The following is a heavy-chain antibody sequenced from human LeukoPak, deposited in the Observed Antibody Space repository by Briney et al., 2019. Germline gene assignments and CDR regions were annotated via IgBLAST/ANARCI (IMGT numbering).Heavy chain of an antibody. Sequence: GGSLRLSCAASGFTVSSNYMSWVRQAPGKGLEWVSVIYSGGSTYYADSVKGRFTISRDNSKNTLYLQMNSLRAEDTAVYYCASGSSSSWSTHQTGTANYYYYMDVWGKGTTVTISS. D-gene: IGHD6-13*01. CDR1: GFTVSSNY. V-gene: IGHV3-53*01. CDR3: ASGSSSSWSTHQTGTANYYYYMDV. CDR2: IYSGGST. J-gene: IGHJ6*03.